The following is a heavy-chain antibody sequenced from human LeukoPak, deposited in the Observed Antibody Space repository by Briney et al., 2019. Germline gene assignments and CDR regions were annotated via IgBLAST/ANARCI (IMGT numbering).Heavy chain of an antibody. V-gene: IGHV3-53*01. CDR2: IYSGGST. J-gene: IGHJ4*02. CDR3: ARGGYSYGTQFFDY. Sequence: GGALRLSCAASGFTVSSNYMSWVRQAPGKGLEWVSVIYSGGSTYYADSVKGRFTISRDNSKNTLYLQTNSLRAEDTAVYYCARGGYSYGTQFFDYWGQGTLVTVSS. CDR1: GFTVSSNY. D-gene: IGHD5-18*01.